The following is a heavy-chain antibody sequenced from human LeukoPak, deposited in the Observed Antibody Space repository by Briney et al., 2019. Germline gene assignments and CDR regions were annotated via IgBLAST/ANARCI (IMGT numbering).Heavy chain of an antibody. D-gene: IGHD4-17*01. V-gene: IGHV4-59*01. Sequence: SETLSLTCTVSGGSISSYYWGWIRQPPGKGLEWIGYIYYSGSTNYNPSLKSRVTISVDTSKNQFSLRLRSVTAADTAVYHCARAYDGDYAFDYWGQGTLVTVSS. CDR1: GGSISSYY. CDR2: IYYSGST. CDR3: ARAYDGDYAFDY. J-gene: IGHJ4*02.